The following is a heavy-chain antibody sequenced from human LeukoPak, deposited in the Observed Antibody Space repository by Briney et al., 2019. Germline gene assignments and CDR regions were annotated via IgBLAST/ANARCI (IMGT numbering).Heavy chain of an antibody. CDR2: INPYNGNT. V-gene: IGHV1-18*01. CDR1: GYTFTNYG. D-gene: IGHD3-16*02. CDR3: ARDQHDHVWGSYRPYFDY. J-gene: IGHJ4*02. Sequence: ASVTVSCKASGYTFTNYGISWVRQAPGQGLEWMGNINPYNGNTNYAQNHQGRVTMTTDASTNTAYMELRSLRSDDTAVYYCARDQHDHVWGSYRPYFDYWGQGTLVTVPS.